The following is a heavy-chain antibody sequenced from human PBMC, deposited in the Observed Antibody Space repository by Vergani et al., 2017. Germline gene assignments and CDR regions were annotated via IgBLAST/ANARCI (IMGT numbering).Heavy chain of an antibody. CDR3: ARDFPAGGLVVITTDAFDI. CDR2: ISSSGSTI. Sequence: QVQLVESGGGLVKPGGSLRLSCAASGFTFSDYYMSWIRQAPGKGLEWVSYISSSGSTIYYADFVKGRITISRDNAKNSLYLQMNSLRAEDTAVYYCARDFPAGGLVVITTDAFDIWGQGTMVTVSS. D-gene: IGHD3-22*01. V-gene: IGHV3-11*01. CDR1: GFTFSDYY. J-gene: IGHJ3*02.